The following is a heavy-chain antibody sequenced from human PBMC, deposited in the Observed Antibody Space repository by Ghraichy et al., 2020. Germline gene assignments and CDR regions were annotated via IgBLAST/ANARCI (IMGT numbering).Heavy chain of an antibody. Sequence: ASVKVSCKASGYTFTSYGISWVRQAPGQGLEWMGWISAYNGNTNYAQKLQGRVTMTTDTSTSTAYMELRSLRSDDTAVYYCARDRFYYDFWSGYYNYYGMDVWGQGTTVTVSS. J-gene: IGHJ6*02. D-gene: IGHD3-3*01. V-gene: IGHV1-18*01. CDR2: ISAYNGNT. CDR1: GYTFTSYG. CDR3: ARDRFYYDFWSGYYNYYGMDV.